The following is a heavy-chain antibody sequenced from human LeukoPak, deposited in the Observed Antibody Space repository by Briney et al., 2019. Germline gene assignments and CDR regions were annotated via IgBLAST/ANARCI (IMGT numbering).Heavy chain of an antibody. CDR2: ISSSGSII. V-gene: IGHV3-48*03. Sequence: GGTLRLSCAASGFTFSSYEMNWVRQAPGPGLEWVSYISSSGSIIYYADSVKGRFTISRDNAKNSLYLQMNSLRAEDTAVYYCARGGSGWDDWFDPWGQGTLVTVSS. CDR1: GFTFSSYE. J-gene: IGHJ5*02. D-gene: IGHD6-19*01. CDR3: ARGGSGWDDWFDP.